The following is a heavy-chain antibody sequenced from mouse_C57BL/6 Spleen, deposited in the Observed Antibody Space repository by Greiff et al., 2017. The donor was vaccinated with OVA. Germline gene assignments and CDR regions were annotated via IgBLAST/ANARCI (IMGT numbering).Heavy chain of an antibody. Sequence: QVQLQQSGAELARPGASVKLSCKASGYTFTSSGISWVKQRTGQGLEWIGEIYPRSGNTYYNEKFKGKATLTADKSSSTAYMELRSLTSEDSAVYFCARSGVYGFYFDYWGQGTTLTVSS. CDR2: IYPRSGNT. CDR1: GYTFTSSG. J-gene: IGHJ2*01. D-gene: IGHD1-1*01. CDR3: ARSGVYGFYFDY. V-gene: IGHV1-81*01.